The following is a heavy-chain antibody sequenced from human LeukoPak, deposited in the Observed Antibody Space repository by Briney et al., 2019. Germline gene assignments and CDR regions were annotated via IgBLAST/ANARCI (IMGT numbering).Heavy chain of an antibody. J-gene: IGHJ6*03. D-gene: IGHD5-12*01. CDR3: AKDKWLRGYYYYYMDV. CDR1: GFTFDDHN. V-gene: IGHV3-43*01. CDR2: ITWNGDST. Sequence: GGSLRLSCAASGFTFDDHNMHWVRQAPGKGLEWVSLITWNGDSTYYADSVEGRLTISRDNSKNSLYLQMNSLRTEDTALYYCAKDKWLRGYYYYYMDVWGKGTTVTVSS.